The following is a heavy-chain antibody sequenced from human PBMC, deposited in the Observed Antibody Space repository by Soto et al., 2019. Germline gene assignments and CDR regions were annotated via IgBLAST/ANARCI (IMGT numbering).Heavy chain of an antibody. V-gene: IGHV3-23*01. CDR2: ISGGGDAA. CDR3: ARKILGSTSRPNYWYFDL. Sequence: VQLLESGGALVQPGGSLRLSCAGSGFTFINYAMNWVRQAPGKGLEWVSSISGGGDAAFFPDSVRGRFTISRDNSTNTVTLQMNSLGVDDTAVYYCARKILGSTSRPNYWYFDLWGRGTLVTVSS. CDR1: GFTFINYA. J-gene: IGHJ2*01. D-gene: IGHD2-2*01.